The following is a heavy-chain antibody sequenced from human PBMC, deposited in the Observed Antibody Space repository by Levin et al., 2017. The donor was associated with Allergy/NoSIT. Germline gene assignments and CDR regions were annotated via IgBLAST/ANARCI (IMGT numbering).Heavy chain of an antibody. Sequence: KTSETLSLTCTVSGGSMSGGDFYWSWIRQYPGKGLEWIGFIHHRGSAYYNPSLKSRITISLDTSKSQFSLKLTSVSAADTAVYFCARDECAWFGECYGMDVWGQGTTVTVSS. D-gene: IGHD3-10*01. CDR1: GGSMSGGDFY. J-gene: IGHJ6*02. CDR2: IHHRGSA. V-gene: IGHV4-31*03. CDR3: ARDECAWFGECYGMDV.